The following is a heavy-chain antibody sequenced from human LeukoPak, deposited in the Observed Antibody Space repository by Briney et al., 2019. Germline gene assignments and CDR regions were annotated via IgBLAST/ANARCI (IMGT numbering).Heavy chain of an antibody. CDR3: AKDASSVRYISYFDF. CDR1: RFILSSYG. CDR2: IQADGTNK. D-gene: IGHD6-19*01. Sequence: GGSLRLSCAPSRFILSSYGMHWVRQAPGKGLERGAFIQADGTNKYYTDSVNGRFNAYTHNSKNTLYLQMDSLRPEDTAVYYCAKDASSVRYISYFDFWGQETLVTVSS. V-gene: IGHV3-30*02. J-gene: IGHJ4*02.